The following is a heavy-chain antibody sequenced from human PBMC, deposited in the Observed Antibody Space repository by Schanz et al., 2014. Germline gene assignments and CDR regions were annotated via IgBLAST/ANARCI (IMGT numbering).Heavy chain of an antibody. CDR3: VRDSFFAFDY. J-gene: IGHJ4*02. Sequence: DVHLLESGGGLVQPGGSLRLSCAASGFTFSSYSMNWVRQAPGKGLEWVSYVSRSTPDIYYADSVKGRFTISRDNAKNSLFLQMNSLRPKDTAVYYCVRDSFFAFDYWGQGTLXTVSS. V-gene: IGHV3-48*01. CDR1: GFTFSSYS. CDR2: VSRSTPDI. D-gene: IGHD3-3*01.